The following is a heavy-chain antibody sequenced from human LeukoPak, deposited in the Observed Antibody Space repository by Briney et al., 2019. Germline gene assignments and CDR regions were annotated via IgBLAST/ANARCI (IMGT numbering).Heavy chain of an antibody. V-gene: IGHV4-39*07. D-gene: IGHD3-10*01. J-gene: IGHJ3*02. CDR3: ARNLWFGEDAFDI. CDR1: GGSISSGSYY. Sequence: SETLSLTCTVSGGSISSGSYYWGWIRQPPGKGLEWIGCIYYSGSTNYNPSLKSRVTISVDTSKNQFSLKLSSVTAADTAVYYCARNLWFGEDAFDIWGQGTMVTVSS. CDR2: IYYSGST.